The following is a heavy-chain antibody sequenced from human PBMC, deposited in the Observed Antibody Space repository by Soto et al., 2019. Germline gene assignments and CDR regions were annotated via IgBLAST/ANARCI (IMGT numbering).Heavy chain of an antibody. J-gene: IGHJ5*01. CDR3: ARLSISGYYYWFDA. D-gene: IGHD3-22*01. CDR1: GYSISSGHY. Sequence: SETVSLTCEVYGYSISSGHYWAWIRQPPGKELEWIGSIYHTGTTYYNPSLDTRVTMSVDTSKNQFSLRLRSVSAADKAVYYCARLSISGYYYWFDAWGKGNLVTVSS. CDR2: IYHTGTT. V-gene: IGHV4-38-2*01.